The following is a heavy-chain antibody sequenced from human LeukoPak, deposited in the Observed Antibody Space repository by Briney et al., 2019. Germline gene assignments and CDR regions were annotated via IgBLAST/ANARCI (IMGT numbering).Heavy chain of an antibody. CDR1: GFTFNSYA. J-gene: IGHJ4*02. CDR2: ISGSGGSK. D-gene: IGHD1-26*01. Sequence: GGSLRLSCEASGFTFNSYAMRWVRQAPGKVLEWVSSISGSGGSKYYADSVKGRFTISRDNSKNTLYLQINSLRAEDTAVYYCAKVVRVGAIDYWGQGTLVTVSS. CDR3: AKVVRVGAIDY. V-gene: IGHV3-23*01.